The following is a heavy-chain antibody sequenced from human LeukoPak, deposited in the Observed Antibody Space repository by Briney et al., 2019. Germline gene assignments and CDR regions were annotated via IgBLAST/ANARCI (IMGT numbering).Heavy chain of an antibody. CDR1: GYTFTSYD. CDR2: MNPNSGNT. Sequence: ASVKVSCKASGYTFTSYDINWVRQATGQGLEWMGWMNPNSGNTGYAQKFQGRVTMTRNTSISTAYMELSSLRSEDTAVYYCARGRVRDAVYSSGWYLYYYYYGMDVWGQGTTVTVSS. V-gene: IGHV1-8*01. CDR3: ARGRVRDAVYSSGWYLYYYYYGMDV. D-gene: IGHD6-19*01. J-gene: IGHJ6*02.